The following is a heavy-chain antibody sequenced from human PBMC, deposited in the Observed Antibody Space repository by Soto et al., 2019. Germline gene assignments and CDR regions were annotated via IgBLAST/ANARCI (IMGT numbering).Heavy chain of an antibody. D-gene: IGHD4-17*01. V-gene: IGHV1-69*08. Sequence: QDQLVKSGAEVKKPGSSVKVSCKASGGTFSSHTFSWVRQAPGQGLEWMGRIIPALGTATYAQKFKGRVTITADESATTVYMELNSLRSEYTSVYYCARPDFGYYWYFYLWGRGTLVTVSS. CDR3: ARPDFGYYWYFYL. CDR1: GGTFSSHT. J-gene: IGHJ2*01. CDR2: IIPALGTA.